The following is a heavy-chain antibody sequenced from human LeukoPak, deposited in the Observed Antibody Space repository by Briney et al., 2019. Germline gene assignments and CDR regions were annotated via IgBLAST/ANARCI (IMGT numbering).Heavy chain of an antibody. CDR2: INPNSGGT. CDR3: ARARYDSSGYLFDY. CDR1: GYTFTGYY. Sequence: ASVKVSCKASGYTFTGYYMHWVRQAPGQGLEWMGWINPNSGGTNYAQKFQGRVTMTRDTSISTAYMELSRLRSDDTAVYYCARARYDSSGYLFDYWGQGTPVTVSS. J-gene: IGHJ4*02. D-gene: IGHD3-22*01. V-gene: IGHV1-2*02.